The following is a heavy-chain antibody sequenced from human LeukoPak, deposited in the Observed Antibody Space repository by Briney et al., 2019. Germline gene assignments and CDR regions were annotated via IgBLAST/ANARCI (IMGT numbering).Heavy chain of an antibody. J-gene: IGHJ4*02. CDR1: GYTVTSYD. D-gene: IGHD5-24*01. V-gene: IGHV1-8*03. Sequence: GAPVKVSCKASGYTVTSYDINWVRQATGQGLEWMGWMNPNSGNTGYAQKFQGRRTITRNTSISTAYMELSSLRSEDTAVYYCARARRDGYNLFGYWGQGTLVTVSS. CDR3: ARARRDGYNLFGY. CDR2: MNPNSGNT.